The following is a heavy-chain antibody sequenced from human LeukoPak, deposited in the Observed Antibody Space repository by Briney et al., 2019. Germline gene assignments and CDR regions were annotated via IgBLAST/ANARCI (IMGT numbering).Heavy chain of an antibody. V-gene: IGHV3-23*01. CDR2: ISGSGGGT. CDR3: AKGGVYGDYYFDY. CDR1: GFPFSSYA. D-gene: IGHD4-17*01. J-gene: IGHJ4*02. Sequence: GGSLRLSCAASGFPFSSYAMSWVRQAPGRGLEWVSIISGSGGGTCYADSVKGRFTISGDNSKNTVYLQMNSLRAEDTALYYCAKGGVYGDYYFDYWGQGTLVTVSS.